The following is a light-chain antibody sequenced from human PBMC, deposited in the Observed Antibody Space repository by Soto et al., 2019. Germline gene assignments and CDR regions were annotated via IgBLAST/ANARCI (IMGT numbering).Light chain of an antibody. J-gene: IGKJ1*01. V-gene: IGKV1-5*03. CDR2: KAS. Sequence: DIQMTQSPSTLSASVGYRLTFTCRASQSISSWLAWYQQKPGKAPKLLIYKASSLQTGVPSRFRGSGSGTEFTLTISSLQPDDFATYYCQQYNSYPWTFGQGTTVDIK. CDR1: QSISSW. CDR3: QQYNSYPWT.